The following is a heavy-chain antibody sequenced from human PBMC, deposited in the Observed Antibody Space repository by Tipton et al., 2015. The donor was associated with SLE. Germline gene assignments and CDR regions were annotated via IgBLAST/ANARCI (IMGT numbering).Heavy chain of an antibody. V-gene: IGHV3-30*04. Sequence: SLRLSCAASGFTFSSYAMHWVRQAPGKGLEWVALISYDGSNKYYADSVKGRFTISRDNSKNTPYLQMNSLRAEDTAVYYCARELTPYYGMDVWGQGTTVTVSS. CDR3: ARELTPYYGMDV. CDR2: ISYDGSNK. J-gene: IGHJ6*02. CDR1: GFTFSSYA.